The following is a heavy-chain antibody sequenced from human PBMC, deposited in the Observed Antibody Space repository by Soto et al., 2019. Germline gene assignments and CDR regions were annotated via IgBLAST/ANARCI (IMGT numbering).Heavy chain of an antibody. Sequence: GGSLRLSCAASGFTFSDYYMSWIRQAPGKGLEWVSYISSSGSTIYYADSVKGRFTISRDNAKNSLYLQMNSLRAEDTAVYYCARDASNQRYYYYYMDVWGKGTTVTVSS. CDR1: GFTFSDYY. CDR2: ISSSGSTI. V-gene: IGHV3-11*01. J-gene: IGHJ6*03. D-gene: IGHD4-4*01. CDR3: ARDASNQRYYYYYMDV.